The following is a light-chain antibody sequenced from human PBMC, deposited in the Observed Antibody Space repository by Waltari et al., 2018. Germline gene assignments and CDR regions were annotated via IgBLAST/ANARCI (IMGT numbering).Light chain of an antibody. J-gene: IGLJ3*02. CDR2: EVS. V-gene: IGLV2-14*01. CDR3: SSYTSSSTRV. CDR1: ISDVGHYNY. Sequence: QSALTQPASVSGSPGQSLTISCTGTISDVGHYNYVSWYQQHPGKAPKLMLYEVSNRPSGVSNRFSGSKSGNTASLTISGLQAEDEADYYCSSYTSSSTRVFGGGTKLTVL.